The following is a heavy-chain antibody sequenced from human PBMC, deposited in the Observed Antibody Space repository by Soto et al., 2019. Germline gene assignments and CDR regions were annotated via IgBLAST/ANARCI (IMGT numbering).Heavy chain of an antibody. V-gene: IGHV4-59*08. CDR1: GGSFTSYY. J-gene: IGHJ6*02. CDR2: VHHSWGS. Sequence: SDTLYLRCTVSGGSFTSYYWGLIRQPPGKEMEWIGYVHHSWGSAYNPSLQSRVAISLDTSKSQFSLKLTSVTATDTALYYCARQGFGPLHGLVDVWGQGTTVTVSS. CDR3: ARQGFGPLHGLVDV. D-gene: IGHD3-10*01.